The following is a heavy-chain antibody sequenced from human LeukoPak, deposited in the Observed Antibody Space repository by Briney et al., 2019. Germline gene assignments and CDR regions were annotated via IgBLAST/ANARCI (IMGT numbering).Heavy chain of an antibody. J-gene: IGHJ3*02. D-gene: IGHD2/OR15-2a*01. Sequence: GGSLRLSSAASGFTFSNYRMHWVRQAPGTGLAWVSRINSDGINTSYADSVKGRFTISRDNAKNTLNLQMNSLRAEDTAVYYCATASRLSYDTFDIWGQGTVVTVSS. V-gene: IGHV3-74*01. CDR2: INSDGINT. CDR1: GFTFSNYR. CDR3: ATASRLSYDTFDI.